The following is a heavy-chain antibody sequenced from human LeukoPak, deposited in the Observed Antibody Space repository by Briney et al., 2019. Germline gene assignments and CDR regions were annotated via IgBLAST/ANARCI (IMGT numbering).Heavy chain of an antibody. CDR2: IYYSGST. V-gene: IGHV4-39*01. D-gene: IGHD4-17*01. J-gene: IGHJ4*02. CDR3: ARLQYGDFYFDY. CDR1: GXSISSSSYY. Sequence: SETLSLTCTVSGXSISSSSYYWGWIRQPAGKGLEWIGSIYYSGSTSYNPSLKSRVTISVDTSKNQFSLRLSSVTAADTAVYYCARLQYGDFYFDYWGQGTLVTVSS.